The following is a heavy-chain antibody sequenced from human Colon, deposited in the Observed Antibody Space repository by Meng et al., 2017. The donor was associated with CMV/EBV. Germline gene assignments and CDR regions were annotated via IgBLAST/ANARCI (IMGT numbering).Heavy chain of an antibody. CDR2: ISISGGGT. Sequence: GGSLRLSCAASGFSFNSYDMSWVRQAPGKGLEWVSTISISGGGTYYADSVKGRFTISRDNSKNTLYLQMNSLRAEDTAVYYCAKDQASITIFGVEPFDYWGQGTLVTVSS. V-gene: IGHV3-23*01. J-gene: IGHJ4*02. CDR1: GFSFNSYD. D-gene: IGHD3-3*01. CDR3: AKDQASITIFGVEPFDY.